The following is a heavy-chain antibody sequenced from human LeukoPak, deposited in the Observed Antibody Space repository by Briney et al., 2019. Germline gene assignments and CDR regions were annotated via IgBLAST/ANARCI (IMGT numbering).Heavy chain of an antibody. CDR3: ARMSYDYVWGSYRPYYFDY. CDR1: GGSFSGYY. D-gene: IGHD3-16*02. Sequence: SETLSLTCAVYGGSFSGYYWSWIRQPPGKGLEWIGEINHSGSTNYNPSLKSRVTISVDTSKNQFSLKLSSVTAADTAVYYCARMSYDYVWGSYRPYYFDYWGQGTLVTVSS. J-gene: IGHJ4*02. V-gene: IGHV4-34*01. CDR2: INHSGST.